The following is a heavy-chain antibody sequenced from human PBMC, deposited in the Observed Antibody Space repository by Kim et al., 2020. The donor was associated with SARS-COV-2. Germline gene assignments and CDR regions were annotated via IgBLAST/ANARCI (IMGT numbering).Heavy chain of an antibody. CDR2: INPNSGGT. V-gene: IGHV1-2*02. CDR3: ATERGIYGSGSYGLFDY. J-gene: IGHJ4*02. D-gene: IGHD3-10*01. Sequence: ASVKVSCKASGYTFTGHYMHWVRQAPGQGLEWMGWINPNSGGTNYAQKFQGRVTMTRDTSISTAYMELSRLRSDDTAVYYCATERGIYGSGSYGLFDYWGQGTLVTVSS. CDR1: GYTFTGHY.